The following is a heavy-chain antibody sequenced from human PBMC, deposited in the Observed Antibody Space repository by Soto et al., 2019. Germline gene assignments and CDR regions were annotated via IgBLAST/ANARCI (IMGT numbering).Heavy chain of an antibody. J-gene: IGHJ2*01. D-gene: IGHD2-21*02. CDR3: ARGRVTAIRGSWDFDL. CDR2: ISSSSSTI. V-gene: IGHV3-48*01. Sequence: VQLVESGGGVVQPGRSLRLSCAASGFTFSSYSMNWVRQAPGKGLEWVSYISSSSSTIYYADSVKGRFTISRDNAKNSLYLQRNSLRAEDTAVYYCARGRVTAIRGSWDFDLWGRGTLVTVSS. CDR1: GFTFSSYS.